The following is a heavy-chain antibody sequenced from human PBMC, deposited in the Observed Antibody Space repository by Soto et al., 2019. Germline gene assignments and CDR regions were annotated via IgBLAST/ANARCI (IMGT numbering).Heavy chain of an antibody. CDR2: IYFKGST. J-gene: IGHJ5*02. CDR1: CGSLNCFY. Sequence: SEDPFPTFPVSCGSLNCFYLSRIREPPRKGLERVWGIYFKGSTNYNPSLNSRVTISVDTSKNHLSLKLSSVTAADTAVYYCARALDTAIRFDPWGQGTLVTVSS. D-gene: IGHD5-18*01. V-gene: IGHV4-59*01. CDR3: ARALDTAIRFDP.